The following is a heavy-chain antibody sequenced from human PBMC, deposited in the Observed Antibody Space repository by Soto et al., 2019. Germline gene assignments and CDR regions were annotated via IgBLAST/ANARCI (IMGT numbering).Heavy chain of an antibody. CDR2: IDWEDEK. J-gene: IGHJ4*02. CDR1: GFSLSTLGMS. Sequence: SGPTLVNPTQTLTLTCSFSGFSLSTLGMSMSWIRQPPGKALEWLALIDWEDEKYFSTSLQTRLSIFKDSSKSHVLLTITNVGPLDSATYFCARVSGSFQKGFDSWGQGTLVTVSS. CDR3: ARVSGSFQKGFDS. V-gene: IGHV2-70*01. D-gene: IGHD1-26*01.